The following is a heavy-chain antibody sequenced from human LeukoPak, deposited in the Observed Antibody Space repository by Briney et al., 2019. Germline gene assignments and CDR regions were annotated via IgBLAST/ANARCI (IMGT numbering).Heavy chain of an antibody. CDR1: GYTFTGYY. CDR3: ARGDCSSTSCYTVDY. J-gene: IGHJ4*02. V-gene: IGHV1-2*02. D-gene: IGHD2-2*02. Sequence: GASVKVSCKASGYTFTGYYMHWVRQAPGQGLEWMGWINPNSGGTNYAQKFQGRVTMTGDTSISTAYMELSRLRSDDTAVYYCARGDCSSTSCYTVDYWGQGTLVTVSS. CDR2: INPNSGGT.